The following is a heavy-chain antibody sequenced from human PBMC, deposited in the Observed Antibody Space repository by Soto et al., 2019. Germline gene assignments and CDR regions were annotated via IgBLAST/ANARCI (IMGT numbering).Heavy chain of an antibody. CDR2: INHSGST. J-gene: IGHJ6*02. CDR1: GGSFSGYY. CDR3: ARGKGPSYYYYYGMDV. Sequence: QVQLQQWGAGLLKPSETLSLTCAVYGGSFSGYYWSWIRQPPGKGLEWIGEINHSGSTNYNPSLKSRVTISVDTSKNQFSLKLSSVTAADTAVYDCARGKGPSYYYYYGMDVWGQGTTVTVSS. V-gene: IGHV4-34*01.